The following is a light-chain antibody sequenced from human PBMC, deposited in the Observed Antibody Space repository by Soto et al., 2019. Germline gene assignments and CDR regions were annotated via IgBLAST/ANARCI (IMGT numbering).Light chain of an antibody. CDR1: SSDVGGYNF. V-gene: IGLV2-8*01. CDR2: EVS. J-gene: IGLJ2*01. Sequence: QSALTHPPSASGCPGQSVTISCTGTSSDVGGYNFVSWYQQHPGKAPKLMIYEVSKRPSGVPDRFSGSNSGNTASLTVSGLQAEDEADYYCSSYAGSHNWVFGGGTKLTVL. CDR3: SSYAGSHNWV.